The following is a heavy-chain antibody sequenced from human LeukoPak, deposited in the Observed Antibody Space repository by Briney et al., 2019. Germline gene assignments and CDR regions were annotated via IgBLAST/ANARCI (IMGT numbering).Heavy chain of an antibody. D-gene: IGHD3-3*01. Sequence: GGSLRLSCAASGFTFSSYWMHWVRQAPGKGLVWVSRINSDGSSTSYADSVKGRFTISRDNAKSTLYLQMNSLRAEDTAVYYCARDSGITIFRTWYFDLWGRGTLVTVSS. V-gene: IGHV3-74*01. CDR3: ARDSGITIFRTWYFDL. J-gene: IGHJ2*01. CDR1: GFTFSSYW. CDR2: INSDGSST.